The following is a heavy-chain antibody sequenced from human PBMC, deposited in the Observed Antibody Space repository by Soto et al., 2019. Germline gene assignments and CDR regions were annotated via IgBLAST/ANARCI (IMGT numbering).Heavy chain of an antibody. Sequence: QVQLVQSGAEVKKPGASVKVSCKASGYTFTSYGISWVRQAPGQGLEWMGWISTYNGNTKHAQKLHGRVTMTPDTSTSTAYMELRSLRSDDTAVFYCAREMVRGVGSDYWGQGTLVTVSS. CDR2: ISTYNGNT. CDR3: AREMVRGVGSDY. D-gene: IGHD3-10*01. V-gene: IGHV1-18*01. CDR1: GYTFTSYG. J-gene: IGHJ4*02.